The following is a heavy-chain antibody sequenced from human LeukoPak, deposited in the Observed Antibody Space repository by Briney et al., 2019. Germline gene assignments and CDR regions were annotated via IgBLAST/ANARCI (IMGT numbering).Heavy chain of an antibody. D-gene: IGHD1-26*01. J-gene: IGHJ4*02. CDR3: AREASGIQLFDY. CDR1: GFNFSSYE. CDR2: ISSSGSAK. Sequence: GGSLRLSCAASGFNFSSYEMNWVRQTPGKGLEWVSYISSSGSAKYYADSVKGRFTISRDNAKNSLYLQMNSLRAEDTAVYYCAREASGIQLFDYWGQGTLVTVSS. V-gene: IGHV3-48*03.